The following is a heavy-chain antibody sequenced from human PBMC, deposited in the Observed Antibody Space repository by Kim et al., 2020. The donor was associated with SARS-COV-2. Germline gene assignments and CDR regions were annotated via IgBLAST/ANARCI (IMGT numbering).Heavy chain of an antibody. J-gene: IGHJ4*02. CDR2: INHSGST. V-gene: IGHV4-34*01. D-gene: IGHD3-10*01. CDR1: GGSFSGYY. Sequence: SETLSLTCAVYGGSFSGYYWSWIRQPPGKGLEWIGEINHSGSTNYNPSLKSRVTISVDTSKNQFSLKLSSVTAAETAVYYCARRNYGSGVDSWGQGTLVTVSS. CDR3: ARRNYGSGVDS.